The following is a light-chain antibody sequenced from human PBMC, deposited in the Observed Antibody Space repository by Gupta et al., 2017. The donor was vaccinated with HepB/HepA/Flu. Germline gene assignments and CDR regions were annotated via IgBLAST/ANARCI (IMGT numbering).Light chain of an antibody. CDR1: HSVSSY. CDR2: DAS. J-gene: IGKJ5*01. CDR3: QQRSNWLFT. V-gene: IGKV3-11*01. Sequence: IVVTQSTATMSSSPGARATLSCRASHSVSSYLAWYQQKLGQAPRLLIYDASNRATGIPVRFSGSGSGTEFTLTISSLEPEDFAVYYCQQRSNWLFTFGQGTRLEIK.